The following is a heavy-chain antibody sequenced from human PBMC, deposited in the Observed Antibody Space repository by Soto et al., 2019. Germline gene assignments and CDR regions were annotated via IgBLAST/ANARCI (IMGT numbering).Heavy chain of an antibody. CDR3: ARDQAAAPTLDYYFGMDV. Sequence: QVQLVESGGGVVQPGRSLRLSCAASGFTFSNYGMHWVRQAPGKGLEWVAVIWYAGTNKYYADSVKGRFTISRDNSKNTRYLQMNSLRAEDTAVYYCARDQAAAPTLDYYFGMDVWGQGTRVTVSS. V-gene: IGHV3-33*01. CDR1: GFTFSNYG. CDR2: IWYAGTNK. D-gene: IGHD6-13*01. J-gene: IGHJ6*02.